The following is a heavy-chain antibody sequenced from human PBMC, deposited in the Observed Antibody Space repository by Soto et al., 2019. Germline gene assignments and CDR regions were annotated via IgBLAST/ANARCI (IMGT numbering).Heavy chain of an antibody. D-gene: IGHD1-20*01. Sequence: QLQLRESGPGLVKPSETLSLTCTVSGASISSITHFWGWVRQSPGKGLDWIGNVYHTGTTHYNPSLKTRATISVDTSKDQFSLKLTSVTAADTSVYYCARQTSRITVASHGRGNWFDPWGSGTLVIVSS. V-gene: IGHV4-39*01. CDR3: ARQTSRITVASHGRGNWFDP. CDR2: VYHTGTT. J-gene: IGHJ5*02. CDR1: GASISSITHF.